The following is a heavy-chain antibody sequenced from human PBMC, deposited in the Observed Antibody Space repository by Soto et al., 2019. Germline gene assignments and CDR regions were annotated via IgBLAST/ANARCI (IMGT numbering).Heavy chain of an antibody. V-gene: IGHV4-31*03. CDR2: IYYSGST. CDR1: GGSISSGGYY. D-gene: IGHD3-3*01. Sequence: SETXSLTCTVSGGSISSGGYYWSWIRQHPGKGLEWIGYIYYSGSTYYNPSLKSRVTISVDTSKNQFSLKLSSVTAADTAVYYCARDRITIFGVVMNDYWGQGTLVTVSS. J-gene: IGHJ4*02. CDR3: ARDRITIFGVVMNDY.